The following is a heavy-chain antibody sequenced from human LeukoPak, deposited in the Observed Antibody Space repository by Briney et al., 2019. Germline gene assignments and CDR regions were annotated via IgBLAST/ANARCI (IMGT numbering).Heavy chain of an antibody. CDR1: GGSISSSSYY. V-gene: IGHV4-39*01. CDR3: ATPDYYYDSSGYGFDI. J-gene: IGHJ3*02. D-gene: IGHD3-22*01. CDR2: IYYSGST. Sequence: SETLSLTCTVSGGSISSSSYYWGWIRQPPGKGLEWIGSIYYSGSTYYNPSLKSRVTISVDTSKNQFSLKLSSVTAADTAVYYCATPDYYYDSSGYGFDIWGQGTMVTVSS.